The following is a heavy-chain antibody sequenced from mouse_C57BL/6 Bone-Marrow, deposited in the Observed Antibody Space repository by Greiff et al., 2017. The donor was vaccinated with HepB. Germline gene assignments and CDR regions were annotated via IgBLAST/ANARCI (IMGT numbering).Heavy chain of an antibody. J-gene: IGHJ3*01. CDR2: IDPSDSYT. D-gene: IGHD2-4*01. V-gene: IGHV1-69*01. CDR1: GYTFTSYW. Sequence: QVQLQQPGAELVMPGASVKLSCKASGYTFTSYWMHWVKQRPGKGLEWIGEIDPSDSYTNYNQKFKGKSTLTVDKSSSTAYMQLSSLTSEDSAVYYCAREVYYDYDGFAYWGQGTLVTVSA. CDR3: AREVYYDYDGFAY.